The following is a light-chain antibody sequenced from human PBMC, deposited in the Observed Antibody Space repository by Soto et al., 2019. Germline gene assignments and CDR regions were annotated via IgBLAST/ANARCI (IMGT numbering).Light chain of an antibody. CDR3: QQYGSSPRWT. V-gene: IGKV3-20*01. J-gene: IGKJ1*01. CDR1: QSSSTY. Sequence: EIVLTQSPGTLSLSPGERATLSCRASQSSSTYLAWYQQKPGQTPRLLIYGASSRATGIPDRFSASGSGTDFTLTISRLEPDDFAVYYWQQYGSSPRWTFGQGTKVEIK. CDR2: GAS.